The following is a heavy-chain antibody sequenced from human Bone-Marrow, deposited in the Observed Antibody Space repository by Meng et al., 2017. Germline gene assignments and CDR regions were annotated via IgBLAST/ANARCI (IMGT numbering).Heavy chain of an antibody. J-gene: IGHJ4*02. D-gene: IGHD6-25*01. CDR3: ARDEDISAAGKLFGDY. V-gene: IGHV1-2*06. CDR1: GYNFPDYY. CDR2: INPKSGDT. Sequence: SVTVSRKPSGYNFPDYYLHWLRRAPGQGLEWMGRINPKSGDTHYAQKLQARVTMPGDTSISTAYMELSGLRSDDTAMYYCARDEDISAAGKLFGDYWGQGTLVTVSS.